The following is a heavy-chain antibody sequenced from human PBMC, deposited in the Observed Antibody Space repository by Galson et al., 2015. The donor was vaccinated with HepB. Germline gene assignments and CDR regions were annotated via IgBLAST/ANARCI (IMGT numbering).Heavy chain of an antibody. V-gene: IGHV3-30*18. CDR2: ISYDGSNK. Sequence: SLRLSCAASGFTFSSYGMHWVRQAPGKGLEWVAVISYDGSNKYYADSVKGRFTISRDNSKNTLYLQMNSLRAEDTAVYYCAKDQGVVVTTEYNWFNPWGQGTLVTVSS. CDR1: GFTFSSYG. J-gene: IGHJ5*02. CDR3: AKDQGVVVTTEYNWFNP. D-gene: IGHD3-22*01.